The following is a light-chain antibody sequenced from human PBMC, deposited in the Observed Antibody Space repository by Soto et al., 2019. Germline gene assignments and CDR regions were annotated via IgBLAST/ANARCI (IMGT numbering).Light chain of an antibody. J-gene: IGLJ3*02. CDR3: SSYTTSSSLWL. Sequence: QSALTQPDSVSGSPGQSITISCTGTSSDVGGYDYVSWYQQHPGKAPKLMIYDVFNRPSGVSTRFSGSKSYNTASLTISGLQAEDEADYYCSSYTTSSSLWLFGGGTKLTVL. CDR1: SSDVGGYDY. V-gene: IGLV2-14*03. CDR2: DVF.